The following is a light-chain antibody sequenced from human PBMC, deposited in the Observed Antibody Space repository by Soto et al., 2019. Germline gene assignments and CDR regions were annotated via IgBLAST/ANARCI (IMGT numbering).Light chain of an antibody. CDR2: AAS. J-gene: IGKJ2*01. V-gene: IGKV1-12*01. CDR1: QGISTG. Sequence: DIQMTQSPSSVSASVGDRVTITCRASQGISTGLAWYQQKPGSAPKLLISAASSLQSGVPSRFVGSGSATYFTLTITSLQPEDLATYYCLQSDTFPHTFGPGTKLQIK. CDR3: LQSDTFPHT.